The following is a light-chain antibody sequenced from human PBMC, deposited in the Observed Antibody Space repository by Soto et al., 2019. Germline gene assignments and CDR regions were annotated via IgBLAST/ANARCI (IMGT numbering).Light chain of an antibody. Sequence: QSALTQPPSVSGSPGQSVTISCTGTSSDVGGYNYVSWYQQHPGKAPKLMIYEVSKRPSGVPDRFSGSRSGNTASLTVSGLQAEDEAGYYCSSYAGSNNLLFGGGTKVTVL. V-gene: IGLV2-8*01. J-gene: IGLJ2*01. CDR1: SSDVGGYNY. CDR2: EVS. CDR3: SSYAGSNNLL.